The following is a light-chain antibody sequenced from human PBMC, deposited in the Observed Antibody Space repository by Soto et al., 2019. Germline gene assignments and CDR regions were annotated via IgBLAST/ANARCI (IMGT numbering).Light chain of an antibody. J-gene: IGKJ1*01. Sequence: EIVLTQSPGTLSLSPGERATLSCRASQSVSSSYLAWYQQKPGQAPRLLIYGASSRATGIPDRFSGSGSGTDLTVTISSLEPEHLAVYYCQQYASSTPPCMFGQGTKVDIK. V-gene: IGKV3-20*01. CDR3: QQYASSTPPCM. CDR1: QSVSSSY. CDR2: GAS.